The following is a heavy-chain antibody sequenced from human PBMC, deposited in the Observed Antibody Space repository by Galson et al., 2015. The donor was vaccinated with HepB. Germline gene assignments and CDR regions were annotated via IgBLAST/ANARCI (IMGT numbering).Heavy chain of an antibody. CDR2: INTNTGNP. CDR3: ARDVRIAWDQLGEAYFDF. J-gene: IGHJ4*02. V-gene: IGHV7-4-1*02. CDR1: GYTFTSYA. D-gene: IGHD3-10*01. Sequence: SVKVSCKASGYTFTSYAMNWARQAPGQGLEWMGWINTNTGNPTYAQGFTGRFVFSLDTSVSTAYLQISSLKAEDTAVYYCARDVRIAWDQLGEAYFDFWGQGTLVTVSS.